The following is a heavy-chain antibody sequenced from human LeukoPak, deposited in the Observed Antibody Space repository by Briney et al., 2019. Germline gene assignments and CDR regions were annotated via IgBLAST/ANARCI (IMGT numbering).Heavy chain of an antibody. CDR3: AKDNYYDSSGYQSLDY. CDR2: ISGSGGST. J-gene: IGHJ4*02. D-gene: IGHD3-22*01. V-gene: IGHV3-23*01. Sequence: GGSLRLSCAASGFTFSSYAMSWVRQAPGKGLEWVSAISGSGGSTYYADSVKGRFTISRDNSKNTLYLQMNSLRAEDTAVYYCAKDNYYDSSGYQSLDYWGQGTLVTVSS. CDR1: GFTFSSYA.